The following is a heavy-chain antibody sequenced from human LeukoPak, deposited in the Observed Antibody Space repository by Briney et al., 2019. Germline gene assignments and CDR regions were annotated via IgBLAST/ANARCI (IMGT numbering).Heavy chain of an antibody. J-gene: IGHJ4*02. V-gene: IGHV4-39*07. CDR3: ARVHSSSWSDYFDY. CDR2: IYYSGRS. Sequence: PSETLSLTYTVSGGSISSSSYYWGWIRQPPGKGLEWIVIIYYSGRSFYNPSLKSRVTISVDTSKNQFSLKLSSVTAADTAVYYCARVHSSSWSDYFDYWGQGTLVTVSS. CDR1: GGSISSSSYY. D-gene: IGHD6-13*01.